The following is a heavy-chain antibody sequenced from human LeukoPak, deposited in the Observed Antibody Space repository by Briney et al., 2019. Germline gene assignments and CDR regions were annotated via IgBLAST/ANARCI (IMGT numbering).Heavy chain of an antibody. V-gene: IGHV1-3*01. D-gene: IGHD6-19*01. J-gene: IGHJ4*02. CDR2: INAGNGNT. Sequence: ASVKVSCKASGYTFTSYAMHWVRQAPGQRLEWMGRINAGNGNTKYSQKFQGRVTITRDTSASTAYMELSSLRSEDTAVYYCAREAGYSSTFDYWGQGTLVTVSS. CDR3: AREAGYSSTFDY. CDR1: GYTFTSYA.